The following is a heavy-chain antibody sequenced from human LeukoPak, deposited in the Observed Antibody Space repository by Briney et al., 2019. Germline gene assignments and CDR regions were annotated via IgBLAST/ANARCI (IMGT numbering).Heavy chain of an antibody. CDR3: ARYGPGSSRFDY. D-gene: IGHD3-10*01. Sequence: SETLSLTCSVSGDSISSNSYYWGWIRQPPGKGLEWIGSIYYSGSTDYNPSLKSRVTISVDTSKNQFSLKLNSVTAADTAVYYGARYGPGSSRFDYWGQETLVTVSS. CDR2: IYYSGST. V-gene: IGHV4-39*07. J-gene: IGHJ4*02. CDR1: GDSISSNSYY.